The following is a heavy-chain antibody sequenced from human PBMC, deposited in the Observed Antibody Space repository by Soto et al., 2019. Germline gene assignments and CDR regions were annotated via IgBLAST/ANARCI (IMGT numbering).Heavy chain of an antibody. V-gene: IGHV1-69*13. D-gene: IGHD6-19*01. Sequence: EASVKVSCKASGGTFSSYAISWVRQAPGQGLEWMGGIIPIFGAANYAQKFQGRVTITADESTSTAYMELSSLRSEDTAVYYCARGRTWYSSGWGSYYYYGMDVWGQGTTVTVSS. CDR1: GGTFSSYA. CDR2: IIPIFGAA. CDR3: ARGRTWYSSGWGSYYYYGMDV. J-gene: IGHJ6*02.